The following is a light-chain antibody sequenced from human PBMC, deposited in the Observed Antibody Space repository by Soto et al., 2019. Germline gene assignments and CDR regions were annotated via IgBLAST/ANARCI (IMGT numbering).Light chain of an antibody. CDR1: SSDVGGYNY. J-gene: IGLJ1*01. Sequence: QSVLTQPRSVSGSPGQSVTISCTGSSSDVGGYNYVSWYQQHPGKAPKLIIYDVNERPSGVPDRFSGSKSGNTAPLTISGLLAEDEADYYCCSYAGGYTLYGFGAGTKVTVL. V-gene: IGLV2-11*01. CDR2: DVN. CDR3: CSYAGGYTLYG.